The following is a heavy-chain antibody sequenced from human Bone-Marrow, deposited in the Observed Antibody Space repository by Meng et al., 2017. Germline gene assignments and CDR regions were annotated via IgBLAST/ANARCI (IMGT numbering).Heavy chain of an antibody. CDR3: ARDRGGIDY. V-gene: IGHV3-30*01. CDR2: ISYDGSNK. J-gene: IGHJ4*02. CDR1: GFTFSSYA. D-gene: IGHD2-15*01. Sequence: QVQLVESGGGVVPPGRSLRLSCAASGFTFSSYAMHWVRQAPGKGLEWVAVISYDGSNKYYADSVKGRFTISRDNSKNTLYLQMNSLRAEDTAVYYCARDRGGIDYWGQGTLVTVSS.